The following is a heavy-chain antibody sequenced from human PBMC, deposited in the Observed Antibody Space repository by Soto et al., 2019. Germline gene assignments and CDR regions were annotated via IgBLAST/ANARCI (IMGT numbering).Heavy chain of an antibody. CDR1: GFTFSNYA. V-gene: IGHV3-23*01. Sequence: PGGSLRLSCAASGFTFSNYAMTWVRQAPGKGLEWVSGISGSGGSTYYADSVKGRFTISRDNSKNTLYLQMNSLRAEDTAVYYCGRDEWLRDGMRGDYWGQGTLDTVSS. CDR2: ISGSGGST. D-gene: IGHD5-12*01. CDR3: GRDEWLRDGMRGDY. J-gene: IGHJ4*02.